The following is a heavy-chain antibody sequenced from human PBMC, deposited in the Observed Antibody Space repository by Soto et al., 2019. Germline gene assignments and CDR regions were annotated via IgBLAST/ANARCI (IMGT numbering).Heavy chain of an antibody. V-gene: IGHV4-31*11. J-gene: IGHJ5*02. CDR2: IYYSGST. D-gene: IGHD1-20*01. CDR1: GGSISSGGYY. CDR3: ARVGGINWFEP. Sequence: PSETLSLTCAVSGGSISSGGYYWSWIRQHPGKGLEWIGYIYYSGSTYYNPSLKSRVTISVDTSKNQFSLKLSSVTAADTAVYYCARVGGINWFEPWGQGTLVTVSS.